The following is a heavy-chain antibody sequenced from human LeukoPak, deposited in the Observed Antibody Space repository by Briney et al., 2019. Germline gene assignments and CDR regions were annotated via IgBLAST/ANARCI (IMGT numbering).Heavy chain of an antibody. J-gene: IGHJ1*01. D-gene: IGHD6-13*01. CDR2: ITGSGDGT. Sequence: PGGSLRLSCAASGFTFSTYAMTWVRQAPGKGLEWVSSITGSGDGTSAADSVKGRFSISRDNSKNTLYLQMDSLRAEDTAVYYCAKDIAAAGTVKYFQHWGQGTLVTVSS. V-gene: IGHV3-23*01. CDR3: AKDIAAAGTVKYFQH. CDR1: GFTFSTYA.